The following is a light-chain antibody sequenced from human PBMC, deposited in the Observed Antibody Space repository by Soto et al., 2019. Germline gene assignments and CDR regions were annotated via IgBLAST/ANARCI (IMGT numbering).Light chain of an antibody. CDR1: SNDVGGYNF. Sequence: QSALTQPASVSGSPGRSITISCTGTSNDVGGYNFVFWYQQHPTKAPKLIIYDVINRPSGVSNRFSGSKSGNMASLTISGLQAEDEADYYCTSYTSSFTFVFGTGTKVTVL. CDR3: TSYTSSFTFV. CDR2: DVI. V-gene: IGLV2-14*03. J-gene: IGLJ1*01.